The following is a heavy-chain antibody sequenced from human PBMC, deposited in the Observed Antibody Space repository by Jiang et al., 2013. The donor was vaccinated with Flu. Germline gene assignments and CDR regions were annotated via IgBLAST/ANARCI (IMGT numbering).Heavy chain of an antibody. CDR2: IYPGDSDT. V-gene: IGHV5-51*01. J-gene: IGHJ4*02. D-gene: IGHD6-13*01. CDR3: ASSLWYSSTWYGGEFGY. CDR1: GYSFTSYW. Sequence: SCKGSGYSFTSYWIGWVRQMPGKGLEWMGIIYPGDSDTRYSPSFQGQVTISADKSISTAYLQWSSLKASDTAMYYCASSLWYSSTWYGGEFGYWGQGTLVTVSS.